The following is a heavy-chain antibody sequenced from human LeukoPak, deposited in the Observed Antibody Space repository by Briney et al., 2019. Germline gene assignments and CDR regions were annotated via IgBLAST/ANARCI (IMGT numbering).Heavy chain of an antibody. J-gene: IGHJ3*02. CDR1: GGSFSGYY. D-gene: IGHD4-17*01. Sequence: PSETLSLTCAVYGGSFSGYYWSWIRQPPGKGLEWIGEINHSGSTYYNPSLKSRVTISVDTSKNQFSLKLSSVTAADTAVYYCARNGDYRAFDIWGQGTMVTVSS. CDR2: INHSGST. V-gene: IGHV4-34*01. CDR3: ARNGDYRAFDI.